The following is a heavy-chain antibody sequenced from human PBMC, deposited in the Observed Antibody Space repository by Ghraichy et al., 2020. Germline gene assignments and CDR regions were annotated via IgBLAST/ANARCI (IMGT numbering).Heavy chain of an antibody. CDR1: GFTFSSYS. Sequence: GESLNISCAASGFTFSSYSMSWVRQAPGKGLEWVSAISGSGGSTYYTDYVKGRLTISRDNSKNTLYLQMNSLRAEDTAIYYCAKIGDSSGWYENWFDPWGQGTLVTVSS. V-gene: IGHV3-23*01. J-gene: IGHJ5*02. D-gene: IGHD6-19*01. CDR2: ISGSGGST. CDR3: AKIGDSSGWYENWFDP.